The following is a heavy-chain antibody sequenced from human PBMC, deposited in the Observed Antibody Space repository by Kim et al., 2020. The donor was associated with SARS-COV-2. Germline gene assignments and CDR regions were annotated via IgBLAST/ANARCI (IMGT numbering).Heavy chain of an antibody. CDR2: IKSKTDGGTT. D-gene: IGHD6-13*01. CDR3: TTVVAAVSYYYYGMDV. Sequence: GGSLRLSCAASGFTFSNAWMSWVRQAPGKGLEWVGRIKSKTDGGTTDYAAPVKGRFTISRDDSKNTLYLQMNSLKTEDTAVYYCTTVVAAVSYYYYGMDVWGQGTTVTVSS. CDR1: GFTFSNAW. J-gene: IGHJ6*02. V-gene: IGHV3-15*01.